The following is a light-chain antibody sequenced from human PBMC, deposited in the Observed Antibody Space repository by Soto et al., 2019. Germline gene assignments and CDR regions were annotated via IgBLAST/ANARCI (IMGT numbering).Light chain of an antibody. CDR3: CSYAGSSTFVI. CDR1: SSDVGSYNL. J-gene: IGLJ2*01. Sequence: QSALTQPASVSGSPGQSITISCTGTSSDVGSYNLVSWYQQHPGKAPKLMIYEGSERPSGVSSRFSGSKSGNTASLTISGLQAEDDADYYCCSYAGSSTFVIFGGGTKLTVL. V-gene: IGLV2-23*03. CDR2: EGS.